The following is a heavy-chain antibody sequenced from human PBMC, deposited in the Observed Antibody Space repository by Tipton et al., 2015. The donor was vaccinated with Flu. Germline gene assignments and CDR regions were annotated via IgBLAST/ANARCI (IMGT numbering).Heavy chain of an antibody. CDR2: IHSSGTT. D-gene: IGHD6-13*01. V-gene: IGHV4-4*07. CDR3: ARLSSNWYHQLDN. CDR1: GTSIIDDY. Sequence: TLSLTCTVSGTSIIDDYWSWVRQTDGKGLEWIGRIHSSGTTNYNPTLASRVTISVDTSKNQFSLKLSSVTAADTAVYYCARLSSNWYHQLDNWGQGTLVTVSS. J-gene: IGHJ4*02.